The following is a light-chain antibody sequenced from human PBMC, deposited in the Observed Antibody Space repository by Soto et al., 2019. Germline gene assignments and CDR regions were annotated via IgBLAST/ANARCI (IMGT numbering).Light chain of an antibody. V-gene: IGKV1-5*03. CDR3: QQYNSHSSYT. CDR1: QSINTW. J-gene: IGKJ2*01. CDR2: KAS. Sequence: DIPMTQSPSTLSASVGDRVTITCRASQSINTWLAWYQQKPGKAPKLLIYKASSLGSGVPSRFSGSGSGTDFTLTISSLQPDDFAIYYRQQYNSHSSYTFGQGTKLEIK.